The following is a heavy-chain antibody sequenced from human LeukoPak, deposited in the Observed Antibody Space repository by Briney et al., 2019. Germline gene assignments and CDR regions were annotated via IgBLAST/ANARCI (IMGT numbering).Heavy chain of an antibody. J-gene: IGHJ4*02. V-gene: IGHV3-23*01. D-gene: IGHD5-12*01. CDR1: GFTFSGSA. Sequence: PGGSPSLSCAASGFTFSGSAMTWVRQAPGKGLQWVSTITGSDDKTYYADSVKGRFTISRDFSKNMVHLRMNSLRVEDTAIYYCAKGPQLYSGYHPDYWGQGTLVTVSS. CDR2: ITGSDDKT. CDR3: AKGPQLYSGYHPDY.